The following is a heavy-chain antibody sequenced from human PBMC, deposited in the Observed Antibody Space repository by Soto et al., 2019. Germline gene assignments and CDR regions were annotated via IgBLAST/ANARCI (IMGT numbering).Heavy chain of an antibody. Sequence: SETLSLTCAVYGGSFSGYYWSWIRQPPGKGMEWIGEINHSGSTNYNPSLKSRVTISVDTSKNQFSLKLSSVTAADTAVYYCARGTTGDFWSGYYKKGWFDPWGQGTLVTVSS. CDR2: INHSGST. CDR3: ARGTTGDFWSGYYKKGWFDP. V-gene: IGHV4-34*01. J-gene: IGHJ5*02. CDR1: GGSFSGYY. D-gene: IGHD3-3*01.